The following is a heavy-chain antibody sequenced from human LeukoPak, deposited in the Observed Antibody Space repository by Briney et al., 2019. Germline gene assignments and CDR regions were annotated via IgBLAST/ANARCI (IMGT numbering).Heavy chain of an antibody. J-gene: IGHJ4*02. V-gene: IGHV4-39*07. CDR3: AREYTLYRSGWFLDY. CDR1: GDSSYNSIYS. CDR2: IDYSGRN. D-gene: IGHD6-19*01. Sequence: SETLSLTCTVSGDSSYNSIYSWAWIRQPPGKGLEWIGSIDYSGRNYYNSSLKSRATISIGTSKIQFSLKLNSVTAADTAMYYCAREYTLYRSGWFLDYWGQGTVVTVSS.